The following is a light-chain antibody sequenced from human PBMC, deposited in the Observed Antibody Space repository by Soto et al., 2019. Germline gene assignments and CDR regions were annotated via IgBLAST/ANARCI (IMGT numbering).Light chain of an antibody. Sequence: DIQMAQSPSSLSASVGDRVTITCQASQDISTFLHWYQQKPGKAPKLLIYDASNLEAGVPSRFSGTGFGTDFTFTISRLQPEDLATYYCQQSDVLPLTFGPGTRVEIK. CDR1: QDISTF. J-gene: IGKJ3*01. CDR2: DAS. V-gene: IGKV1-33*01. CDR3: QQSDVLPLT.